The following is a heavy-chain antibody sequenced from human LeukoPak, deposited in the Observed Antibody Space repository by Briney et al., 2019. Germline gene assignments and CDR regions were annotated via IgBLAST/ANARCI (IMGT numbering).Heavy chain of an antibody. Sequence: GESLKISCKGSGYSFTNYWIGWVRQLPGKGPEWMGIIYAGDSDTRYSPSFQGQVTMSADKSISTAYLQWSSLKASDTAMYYCARGWAVAGFDYWGQGTLVTVSS. CDR3: ARGWAVAGFDY. J-gene: IGHJ4*02. D-gene: IGHD6-19*01. V-gene: IGHV5-51*01. CDR2: IYAGDSDT. CDR1: GYSFTNYW.